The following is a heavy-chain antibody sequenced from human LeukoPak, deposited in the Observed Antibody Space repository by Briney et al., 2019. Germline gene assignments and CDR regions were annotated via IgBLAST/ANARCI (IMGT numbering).Heavy chain of an antibody. CDR3: ARGYYYDSSGYYFDY. CDR1: GYSFTSYW. Sequence: GESLKISCQGSGYSFTSYWVGWVRQMPGRGLEWMGSIYPGDSDTRYSPSFQGQVTISADKSISTAYLQWSSLKASDTAMYYCARGYYYDSSGYYFDYWGQGTLVTVSS. V-gene: IGHV5-51*01. D-gene: IGHD3-22*01. CDR2: IYPGDSDT. J-gene: IGHJ4*02.